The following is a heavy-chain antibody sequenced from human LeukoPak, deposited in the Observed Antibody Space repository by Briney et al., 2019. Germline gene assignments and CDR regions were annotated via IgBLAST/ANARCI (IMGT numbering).Heavy chain of an antibody. D-gene: IGHD1-7*01. CDR2: IHYSGST. J-gene: IGHJ5*02. Sequence: PSETLSLTCTLSGGSISSGDYYSSWIRQHPGKGLEWIGYIHYSGSTYYNPSLKSRVMISVDTSEKQFSLKLSSVTAADTAVYYCARTGTLSLFDPWGQGTLVTVSS. CDR1: GGSISSGDYY. CDR3: ARTGTLSLFDP. V-gene: IGHV4-31*03.